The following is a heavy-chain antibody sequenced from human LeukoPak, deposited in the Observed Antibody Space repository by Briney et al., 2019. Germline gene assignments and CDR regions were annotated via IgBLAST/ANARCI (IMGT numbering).Heavy chain of an antibody. CDR3: AKDFGGSYYHYFDY. V-gene: IGHV3-23*01. CDR2: ISGSGGST. J-gene: IGHJ4*02. CDR1: GFTFSSYA. D-gene: IGHD1-26*01. Sequence: QTGGSLRLSCAASGFTFSSYAMSWVRQAPGKGLEWVSAISGSGGSTYYADSVKGRFTISRDNSKNTLYLQMNSLRAEDTAVYYCAKDFGGSYYHYFDYWGQGTLVTVSS.